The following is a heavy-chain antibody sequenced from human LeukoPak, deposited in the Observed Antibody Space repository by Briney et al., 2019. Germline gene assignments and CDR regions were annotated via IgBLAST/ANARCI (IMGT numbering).Heavy chain of an antibody. D-gene: IGHD3-10*01. Sequence: GGSLRLSCAASGVTFSSYVMHWVRQAPGKGLDWVAIISYDENKKFHADSVKGRFTISRDNSKNMLYLQMNSLRAEDTAVYYCARDYFGLYYFDYWGQGTLVTVSS. J-gene: IGHJ4*02. CDR2: ISYDENKK. CDR3: ARDYFGLYYFDY. V-gene: IGHV3-30*03. CDR1: GVTFSSYV.